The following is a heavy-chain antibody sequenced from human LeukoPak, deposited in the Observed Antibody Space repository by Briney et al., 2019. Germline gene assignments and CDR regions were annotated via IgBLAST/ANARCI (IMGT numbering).Heavy chain of an antibody. CDR2: IVVGSGNT. J-gene: IGHJ3*02. D-gene: IGHD7-27*01. CDR1: GFTFTSSA. CDR3: AAPTNWAHRHDAFDI. Sequence: GTSVKVSCKASGFTFTSSAMQWVRQARGQRLEWIEWIVVGSGNTNYAQKFQERVTITRDMSTSTAYMELSSLRSEDTAVYYCAAPTNWAHRHDAFDIWGQGTMVTVSS. V-gene: IGHV1-58*02.